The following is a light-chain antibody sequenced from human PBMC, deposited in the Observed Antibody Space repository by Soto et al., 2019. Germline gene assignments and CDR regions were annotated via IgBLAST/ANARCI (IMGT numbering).Light chain of an antibody. V-gene: IGKV3-20*01. J-gene: IGKJ5*01. Sequence: EIVLTLSSATLSLSPGEGATLPCRSTQSVTSHFLAWYQQKPGQATSLLIHTASSRAAGIPDRFSGSGSGTDFTLTISRLEPEEFAVYYCQKYAWSPITFGQGTRLAI. CDR3: QKYAWSPIT. CDR1: QSVTSHF. CDR2: TAS.